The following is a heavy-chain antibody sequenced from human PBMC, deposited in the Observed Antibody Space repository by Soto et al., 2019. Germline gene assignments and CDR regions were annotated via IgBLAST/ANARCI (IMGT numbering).Heavy chain of an antibody. CDR1: GFTFSSYG. Sequence: QVQLVESGGGVVQPGRSLRLSCAASGFTFSSYGMHWVRQAPGKGLEWVAVISYDGSNKYYADSVKGRFTISRDNSKNTLYLQMNSLSAEDTAVYYCAKGSGSPPYWGQGTLVTVSS. CDR3: AKGSGSPPY. J-gene: IGHJ4*02. CDR2: ISYDGSNK. V-gene: IGHV3-30*18. D-gene: IGHD1-26*01.